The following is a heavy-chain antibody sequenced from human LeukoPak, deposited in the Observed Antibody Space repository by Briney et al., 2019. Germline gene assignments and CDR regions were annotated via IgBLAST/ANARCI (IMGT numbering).Heavy chain of an antibody. V-gene: IGHV4-34*01. D-gene: IGHD2-2*01. CDR2: INHSGST. CDR1: GGSFSGYY. J-gene: IGHJ4*02. CDR3: ARSVIDCSSTSCNTDY. Sequence: SETLSLTCAVYGGSFSGYYWSWIRQPPGKGLEWIGEINHSGSTNYNPSLKSRVTISVDTSKNQFSLKLSSVTAADTAVYYCARSVIDCSSTSCNTDYWGQGTLVTVSS.